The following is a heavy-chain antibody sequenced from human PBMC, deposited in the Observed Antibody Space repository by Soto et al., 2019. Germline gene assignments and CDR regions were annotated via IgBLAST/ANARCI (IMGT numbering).Heavy chain of an antibody. CDR1: GFTFSNYG. D-gene: IGHD3-10*01. CDR3: ATQELARRPNYYFDF. V-gene: IGHV3-30*02. CDR2: ISYDGRSQ. J-gene: IGHJ5*01. Sequence: QVQLVESGGGVVQPGESLRLSCTVSGFTFSNYGMHWVRQAPGKGLEWVAFISYDGRSQYFADSVKGRFTISRDNSKNTVFLQMNSLRSEDAAVYFCATQELARRPNYYFDFWGQGTLVTVSS.